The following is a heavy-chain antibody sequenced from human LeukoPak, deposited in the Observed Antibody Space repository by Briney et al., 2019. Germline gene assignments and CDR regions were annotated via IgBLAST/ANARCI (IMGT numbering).Heavy chain of an antibody. D-gene: IGHD6-19*01. J-gene: IGHJ6*02. CDR3: ARDDSDSSGWYVHYYYGMDV. CDR2: ISYDGSNK. CDR1: GFTFSSYG. Sequence: GGSLRLSCAASGFTFSSYGMHWVRQAPGKGLEWVAVISYDGSNKYYADSVKGRFTISRDNSKNTLYLQMNSLRAEDTAVYYCARDDSDSSGWYVHYYYGMDVWGQGTTVTVSS. V-gene: IGHV3-30*19.